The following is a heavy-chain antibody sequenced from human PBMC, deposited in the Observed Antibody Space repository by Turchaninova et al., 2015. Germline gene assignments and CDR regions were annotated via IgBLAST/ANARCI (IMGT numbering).Heavy chain of an antibody. D-gene: IGHD3-22*01. Sequence: QVTLRESGPALVKPTQPPTLTCTFSGFSLRTSGMCVSWIRQPPGKAREWLELIEWDDDKYYSTSLKTRLTISKDTSKNQLVLTMTNMDPVDTATYYCARSGSSGYYYARHAFDIWGQGTMVTVSS. CDR3: ARSGSSGYYYARHAFDI. J-gene: IGHJ3*02. V-gene: IGHV2-70*01. CDR2: IEWDDDK. CDR1: GFSLRTSGMC.